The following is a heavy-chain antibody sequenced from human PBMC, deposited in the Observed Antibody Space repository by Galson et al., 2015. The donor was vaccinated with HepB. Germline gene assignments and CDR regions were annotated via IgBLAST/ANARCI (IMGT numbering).Heavy chain of an antibody. CDR3: AKAPTGHVRWGCDY. V-gene: IGHV3-23*01. J-gene: IGHJ4*02. Sequence: SLRLSCAASGFSFNDYGMSWVRQAPGKGLEWVSGINERGDGTYYADSVKGRFTISRDKSKNTVYLQMNSLRGDGTAVYYCAKAPTGHVRWGCDYWGQGTPVTVSS. CDR2: INERGDGT. D-gene: IGHD1-1*01. CDR1: GFSFNDYG.